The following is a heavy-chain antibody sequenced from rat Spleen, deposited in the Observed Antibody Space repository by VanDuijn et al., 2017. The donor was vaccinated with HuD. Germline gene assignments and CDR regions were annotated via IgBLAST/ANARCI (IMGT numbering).Heavy chain of an antibody. CDR1: GFTFSDYY. CDR3: TRENYYTGDY. D-gene: IGHD1-6*01. CDR2: ISYDGSNT. V-gene: IGHV5-29*01. Sequence: EVKLVESGGGLVQPGRSLKLSCAASGFTFSDYYMAWVRQAPTKGLEWVATISYDGSNTYYRDSVKGRFTISRDNAISTLYLQVSSLGSEDTATYYCTRENYYTGDYWGQGVMVTVSS. J-gene: IGHJ2*01.